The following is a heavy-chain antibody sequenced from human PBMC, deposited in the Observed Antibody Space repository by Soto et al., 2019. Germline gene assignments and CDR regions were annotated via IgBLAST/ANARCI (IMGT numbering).Heavy chain of an antibody. J-gene: IGHJ3*02. Sequence: GGSLRLSCAASGFNFSTYAMNWVRQAPGKGLEWVSGISGSGDSTYYADSVKGRFTISRDNSKNTLYLQMDSLRAEDTAVYYYAKDKDSSGRGDAFDIWGQGTMVTVSS. CDR3: AKDKDSSGRGDAFDI. CDR2: ISGSGDST. CDR1: GFNFSTYA. V-gene: IGHV3-23*01. D-gene: IGHD6-19*01.